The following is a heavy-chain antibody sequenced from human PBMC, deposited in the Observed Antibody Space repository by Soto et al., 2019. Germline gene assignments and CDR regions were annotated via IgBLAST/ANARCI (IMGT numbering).Heavy chain of an antibody. Sequence: GGSLRLSCVVSGFSFSTSWMGWVRQAPGNGLEWVATINQDGSETHYADSVKGRFTISRDSAMNSVSLQMNSLRAEDTAVYYCARDTLWNTAMGVFDHWGQGTLVTVSS. CDR2: INQDGSET. D-gene: IGHD5-18*01. CDR1: GFSFSTSW. CDR3: ARDTLWNTAMGVFDH. V-gene: IGHV3-7*03. J-gene: IGHJ4*02.